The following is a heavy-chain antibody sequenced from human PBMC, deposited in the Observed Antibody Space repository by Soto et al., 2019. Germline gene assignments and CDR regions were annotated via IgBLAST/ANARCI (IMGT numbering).Heavy chain of an antibody. CDR1: GYTFSNYG. V-gene: IGHV1-18*01. J-gene: IGHJ4*02. Sequence: GASVKVSCKASGYTFSNYGISWVRQVPGQGVEWVGWIYAENGLTHYAQKFQGRVTITTHRSTTTAFMDLRSLTSDDTAMYYCARDIDYDIDYWGQGTLVTVSS. CDR2: IYAENGLT. CDR3: ARDIDYDIDY. D-gene: IGHD3-16*01.